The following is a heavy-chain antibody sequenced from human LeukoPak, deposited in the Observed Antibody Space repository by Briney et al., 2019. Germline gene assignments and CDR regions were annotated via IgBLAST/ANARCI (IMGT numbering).Heavy chain of an antibody. CDR1: GFPFETNA. CDR3: ARDLGTGYSSGWNDYYYYGMDV. Sequence: GGSLRLSCATSGFPFETNAMSWVRQAPGKGLEWVATIGNTETFYADSVTGRFTISRDNSKNTLYLQMNSLRAEDTAVYYCARDLGTGYSSGWNDYYYYGMDVWGQGTTVTVSS. J-gene: IGHJ6*02. CDR2: IGNTET. D-gene: IGHD6-19*01. V-gene: IGHV3-23*01.